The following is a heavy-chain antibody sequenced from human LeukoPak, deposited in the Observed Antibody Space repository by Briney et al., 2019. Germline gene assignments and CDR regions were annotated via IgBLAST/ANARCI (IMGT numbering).Heavy chain of an antibody. Sequence: GASVKVSCKASGYTFTGYYMHWVRQAPGQGREWMGWIDPNSGGTNYAQKLQGRVTMSRDTSISTAYMELSRLRSDDTAVYYCARYRNYYDSSGYYYVEYFQHWGQGTLVTVSS. V-gene: IGHV1-2*02. CDR2: IDPNSGGT. CDR3: ARYRNYYDSSGYYYVEYFQH. D-gene: IGHD3-22*01. J-gene: IGHJ1*01. CDR1: GYTFTGYY.